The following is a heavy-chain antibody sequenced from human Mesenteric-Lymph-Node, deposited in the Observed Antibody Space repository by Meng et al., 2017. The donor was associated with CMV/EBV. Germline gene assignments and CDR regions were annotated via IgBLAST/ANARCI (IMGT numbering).Heavy chain of an antibody. V-gene: IGHV4-59*01. CDR3: ARDVSGHCSPTSCSSRYYSMDV. CDR1: GASISTYY. J-gene: IGHJ6*02. Sequence: SETLSLTCTVSGASISTYYWTWIRQPPGKGLEWIGYIYDSGSTNYNPSLKSRVIISVDTSKNQFSLRLSSVTAADTAVYYCARDVSGHCSPTSCSSRYYSMDVWGQGTTVTVSS. CDR2: IYDSGST. D-gene: IGHD2-2*03.